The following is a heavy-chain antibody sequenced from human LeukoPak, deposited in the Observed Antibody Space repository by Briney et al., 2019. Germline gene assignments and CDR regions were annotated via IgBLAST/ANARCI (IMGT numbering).Heavy chain of an antibody. CDR1: GGTFSSYA. D-gene: IGHD6-25*01. Sequence: ASVKVSCKASGGTFSSYAISWVRQAPGQGLEWMGGIIPIFGTANYAQKFQGRVTITTDESTSTAYMELSSLRSEDTAVYYCARGGYSGPGKGFVYYYYYYMDVWGKGTTVTVSS. CDR3: ARGGYSGPGKGFVYYYYYYMDV. CDR2: IIPIFGTA. J-gene: IGHJ6*03. V-gene: IGHV1-69*05.